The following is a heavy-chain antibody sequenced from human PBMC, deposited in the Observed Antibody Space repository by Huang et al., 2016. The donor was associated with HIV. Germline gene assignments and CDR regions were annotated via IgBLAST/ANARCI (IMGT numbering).Heavy chain of an antibody. CDR2: IYYKGRT. D-gene: IGHD3-10*01. CDR3: ARHREGPVAYYSGWGSHLNYMDV. V-gene: IGHV4-39*01. J-gene: IGHJ6*03. CDR1: GGSIRSSDSH. Sequence: QLLLQESGPGLVKPSEALALTCAVSGGSIRSSDSHWGWIRPPGKGLEWIGRIYYKGRTHYSPSLNSRGTIAVDTYKNLFFLNLTSMTAADTAVYYCARHREGPVAYYSGWGSHLNYMDVWGRGRTVVVSS.